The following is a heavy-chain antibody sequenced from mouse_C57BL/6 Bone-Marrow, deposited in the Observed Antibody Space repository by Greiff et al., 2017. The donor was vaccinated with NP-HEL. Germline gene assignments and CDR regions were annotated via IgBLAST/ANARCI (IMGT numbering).Heavy chain of an antibody. J-gene: IGHJ4*01. CDR3: TKHYYGSSYGYAMDY. CDR1: GFNIKDDY. Sequence: EVQLQESGAELVRPGASVKLSCTASGFNIKDDYMHWVKQRPEQGLEWIGWIDPENGDTEYASKFQGKATITADTSSNTAYLQLSSLTSEDTAVYYCTKHYYGSSYGYAMDYWGHGTSVTVSS. CDR2: IDPENGDT. D-gene: IGHD1-1*01. V-gene: IGHV14-4*01.